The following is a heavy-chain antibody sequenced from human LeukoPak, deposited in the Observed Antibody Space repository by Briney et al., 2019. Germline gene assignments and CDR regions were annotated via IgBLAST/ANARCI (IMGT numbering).Heavy chain of an antibody. CDR2: IIPIFGTA. CDR1: RGTFSSYA. V-gene: IGHV1-69*13. Sequence: GASVTVSCKASRGTFSSYAIIWVRQAPGQGLEWMGGIIPIFGTANYAQTFQGRVTISADESTSTVYMELSSLRSEDTAVYYCARDVTMVRGARYRPYKWFDPWGQGTLVTVSS. J-gene: IGHJ5*02. D-gene: IGHD3-10*01. CDR3: ARDVTMVRGARYRPYKWFDP.